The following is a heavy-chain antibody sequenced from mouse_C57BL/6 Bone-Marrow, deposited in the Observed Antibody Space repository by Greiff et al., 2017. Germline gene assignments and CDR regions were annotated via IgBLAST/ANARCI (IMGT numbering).Heavy chain of an antibody. V-gene: IGHV1-81*01. CDR2: IYPRSGNT. J-gene: IGHJ3*01. Sequence: VKVVESGAELARPGASVKLSCKASGYTFTSYGISWVKQRTGQGLEWIGEIYPRSGNTYYNEKFKGKATLTADKSSSTAYMELRSLTSEDSAVYVCAIYDGYFPWFAYWGQGTLVTVSA. CDR1: GYTFTSYG. D-gene: IGHD2-3*01. CDR3: AIYDGYFPWFAY.